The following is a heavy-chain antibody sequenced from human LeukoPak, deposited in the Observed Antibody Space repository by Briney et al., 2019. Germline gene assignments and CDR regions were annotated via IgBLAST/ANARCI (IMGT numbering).Heavy chain of an antibody. J-gene: IGHJ3*02. CDR2: ISSGSIYT. CDR3: ARKTGYSRGNAFDI. D-gene: IGHD3-9*01. Sequence: GGSLRLSCAASGFTFSDYYINWIRQAPGKGLEWLSYISSGSIYTNYADSVKGRFTISRDNAKNSLYLQMNSLRAEDTAVNYCARKTGYSRGNAFDIWGQGTMVTVSS. V-gene: IGHV3-11*03. CDR1: GFTFSDYY.